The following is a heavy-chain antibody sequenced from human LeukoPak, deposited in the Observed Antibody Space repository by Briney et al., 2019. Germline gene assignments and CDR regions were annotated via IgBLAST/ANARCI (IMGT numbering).Heavy chain of an antibody. V-gene: IGHV4-4*02. Sequence: SETLSLTCTVSGDSINSLDLWSWVRQPPGKGLELIGVMVLSGTSRSMPSVKSRVTISIDKSKSQFFLNVSSVTAADTAVYYCAGLVGRYSSGLYYYYFDYWGQGTLVTVSS. CDR1: GDSINSLDL. CDR3: AGLVGRYSSGLYYYYFDY. CDR2: MVLSGTS. J-gene: IGHJ4*02. D-gene: IGHD3-22*01.